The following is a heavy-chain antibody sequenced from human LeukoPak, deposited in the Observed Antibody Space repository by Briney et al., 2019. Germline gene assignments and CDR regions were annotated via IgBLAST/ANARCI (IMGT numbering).Heavy chain of an antibody. CDR2: IYYSGST. D-gene: IGHD3-9*01. V-gene: IGHV4-59*01. Sequence: SGTLSLTCTVTGGSISSYCGSWIRKPPGKGLEWIGYIYYSGSTNYSPSLKSRVTISVDTSKNQFSLKLSSVTAADTAVYYCARIDDILTGYYRVGAFDIWGQGTMVTVSS. CDR3: ARIDDILTGYYRVGAFDI. J-gene: IGHJ3*02. CDR1: GGSISSYC.